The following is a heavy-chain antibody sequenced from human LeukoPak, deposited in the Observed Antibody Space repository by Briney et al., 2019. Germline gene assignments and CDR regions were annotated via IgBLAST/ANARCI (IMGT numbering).Heavy chain of an antibody. CDR1: GGTFSSYA. V-gene: IGHV1-69*04. Sequence: ASVKVSCKASGGTFSSYAISWVRQAPGQGLEWMGRIIPIFGIANYAQKIQGRVTITADKSTSTAYMELSSLRSEDTAVYYCARGRIAAAGSWFDPWGQGTLVTVSS. CDR3: ARGRIAAAGSWFDP. D-gene: IGHD6-13*01. CDR2: IIPIFGIA. J-gene: IGHJ5*02.